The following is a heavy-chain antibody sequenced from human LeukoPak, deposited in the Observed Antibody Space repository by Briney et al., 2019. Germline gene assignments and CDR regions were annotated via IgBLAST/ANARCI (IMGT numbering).Heavy chain of an antibody. CDR2: IRTSGST. V-gene: IGHV4-4*09. Sequence: SETLSLTCTVSGGSISSYYWSWIRQPPGKGLEWIGYIRTSGSTNYNPSLKSRVTISVDTSKNQFSLNLTSVTAADTAVYYCARRSGSYYKSYFDYWGQGTLVTVSS. CDR1: GGSISSYY. CDR3: ARRSGSYYKSYFDY. J-gene: IGHJ4*02. D-gene: IGHD3-10*01.